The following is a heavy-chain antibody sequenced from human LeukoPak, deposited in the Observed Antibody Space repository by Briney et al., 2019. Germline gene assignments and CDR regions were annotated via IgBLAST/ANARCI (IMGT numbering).Heavy chain of an antibody. Sequence: GRSLRLSCAASGFTFSNYAMSWVRQAPGKGLEWVSGISGSGGSTYYADSVGRFSISRDNSNNTLYLQLTSLRADDTAVYYCAKEGRGMGAATMGYWGQGTLVTVSS. CDR3: AKEGRGMGAATMGY. D-gene: IGHD1-26*01. J-gene: IGHJ4*02. CDR1: GFTFSNYA. CDR2: ISGSGGST. V-gene: IGHV3-23*01.